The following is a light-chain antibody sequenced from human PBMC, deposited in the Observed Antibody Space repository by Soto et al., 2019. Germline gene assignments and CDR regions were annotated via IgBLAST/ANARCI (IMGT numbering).Light chain of an antibody. CDR1: QGISSY. J-gene: IGKJ4*01. Sequence: DIQLTQSPSFLSASVGDRVTITCRASQGISSYLAWYQQKPGKAPKLLIFAASTLHSGVPSRFSGSGSGTEFTLTISRLQPEDFATYYCLHLHSYPLTFGGGTKVEMK. CDR3: LHLHSYPLT. V-gene: IGKV1-9*01. CDR2: AAS.